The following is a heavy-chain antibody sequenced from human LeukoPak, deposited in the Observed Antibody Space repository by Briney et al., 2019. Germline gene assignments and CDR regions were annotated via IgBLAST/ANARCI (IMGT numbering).Heavy chain of an antibody. Sequence: GGSLRLSCAASGFTFSSYAMHWVRQAPGKGLEYVSAISSNGGSTYYANSVKGRFTISRDNSKNTLYLQMGSLRAEDIAVYYCARGISYYYDSSGYYGLDYWGQGTLVTVSS. CDR3: ARGISYYYDSSGYYGLDY. V-gene: IGHV3-64*01. J-gene: IGHJ4*02. CDR2: ISSNGGST. D-gene: IGHD3-22*01. CDR1: GFTFSSYA.